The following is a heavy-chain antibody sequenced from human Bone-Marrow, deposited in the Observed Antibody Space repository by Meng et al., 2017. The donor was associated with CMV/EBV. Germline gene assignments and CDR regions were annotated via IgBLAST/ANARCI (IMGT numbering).Heavy chain of an antibody. CDR3: ARDRGGLVDTGTIYY. J-gene: IGHJ4*02. Sequence: GGSLRLSCAACGFTFSSYDMHWVRQATGKGLEWVSAIGTAGDTYYPGSVKGRFTITRDNSKNTLHLQMNSLRSEDSAIYYCARDRGGLVDTGTIYYWGQGTLVTVSS. V-gene: IGHV3-13*01. D-gene: IGHD5-18*01. CDR1: GFTFSSYD. CDR2: IGTAGDT.